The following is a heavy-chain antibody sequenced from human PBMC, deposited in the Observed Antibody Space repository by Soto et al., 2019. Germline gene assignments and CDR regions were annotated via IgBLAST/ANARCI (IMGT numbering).Heavy chain of an antibody. V-gene: IGHV4-59*01. CDR2: IYYTGIT. CDR1: GGSISGYY. J-gene: IGHJ6*02. Sequence: PSETLSLTCTVSGGSISGYYWTWIRQPPGKGLEWIGYIYYTGITNYNPSLETRLTISVDTSKNQFSLKVNSVTAADTAVYYCARDLWFGGTHYGMDVWGQGTTVTV. D-gene: IGHD3-10*01. CDR3: ARDLWFGGTHYGMDV.